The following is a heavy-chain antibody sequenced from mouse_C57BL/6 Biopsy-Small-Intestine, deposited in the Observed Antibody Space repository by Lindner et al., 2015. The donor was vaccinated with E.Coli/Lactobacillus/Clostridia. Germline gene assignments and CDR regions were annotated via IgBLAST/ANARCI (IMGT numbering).Heavy chain of an antibody. J-gene: IGHJ1*03. D-gene: IGHD1-1*01. CDR1: GYSFTDYN. V-gene: IGHV1-39*01. CDR3: ARTDYGSYWYFDV. CDR2: INPNYGTT. Sequence: VQLQESGPELVKPGASVKISCKASGYSFTDYNMNWVKQSNGKSLEWIGVINPNYGTTNYNQKFKGKATLTVDQSSSTAYIQLNSLTSEDSAVYYCARTDYGSYWYFDVWGTGTTVTVSS.